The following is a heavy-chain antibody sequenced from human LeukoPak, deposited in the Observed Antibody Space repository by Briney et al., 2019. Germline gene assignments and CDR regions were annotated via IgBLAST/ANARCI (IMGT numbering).Heavy chain of an antibody. CDR3: ARVFRGYNYNGVDY. Sequence: GGSLRLSCAASGFTFSSYGMHWVRQAPGKGLEWVAFIRYDGSNKYYADSVKGRFTISRDNSKNTLYLQMNSLRAEDTAVYYCARVFRGYNYNGVDYWGQGTLVTVSS. J-gene: IGHJ4*02. D-gene: IGHD5-18*01. CDR1: GFTFSSYG. CDR2: IRYDGSNK. V-gene: IGHV3-30*02.